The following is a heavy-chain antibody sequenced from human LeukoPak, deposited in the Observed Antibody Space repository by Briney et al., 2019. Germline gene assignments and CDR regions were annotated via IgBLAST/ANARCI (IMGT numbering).Heavy chain of an antibody. CDR1: GFTSSDYG. J-gene: IGHJ3*01. CDR2: IRSKAYGGST. Sequence: GGSLRLSCTASGFTSSDYGMTWFRQALGKGLEWVGCIRSKAYGGSTEYAASVQGRFTISRDDSKSVAYLHMDSLTVEDTAVYYCSRVPIRTVTWIVVLRGHDVFDVWGQGTVVTVSS. CDR3: SRVPIRTVTWIVVLRGHDVFDV. V-gene: IGHV3-49*03. D-gene: IGHD3-22*01.